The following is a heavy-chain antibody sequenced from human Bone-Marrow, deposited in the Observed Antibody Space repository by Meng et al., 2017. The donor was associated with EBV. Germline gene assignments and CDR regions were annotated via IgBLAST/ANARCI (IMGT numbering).Heavy chain of an antibody. D-gene: IGHD3-10*01. V-gene: IGHV3-23*04. CDR2: ISAGIGNT. CDR1: GFTFSDSA. J-gene: IGHJ4*02. CDR3: ALWFREHFDY. Sequence: EVRLAASGGGLVQPGGSLRLSCAASGFTFSDSAMSWVRQAPGKGLEWVSTISAGIGNTHYADSVKGRFTISRDNSKNTLYLQMNNLRADDTAVYYCALWFREHFDYWGQGTLVTVSS.